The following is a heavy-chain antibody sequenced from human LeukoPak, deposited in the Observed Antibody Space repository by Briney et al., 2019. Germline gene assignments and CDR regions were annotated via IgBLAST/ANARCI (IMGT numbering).Heavy chain of an antibody. Sequence: ASVEVSCKASGYTFTGYYMHWVRQAPGQGLEWMGWINPNSGGTNYAQKFQGWVTMTRDTSISTAYMELSRLRSDDTAVYYCARAFVDYRDAFDIWGQGTMVTVSS. J-gene: IGHJ3*02. CDR3: ARAFVDYRDAFDI. CDR1: GYTFTGYY. D-gene: IGHD4-11*01. CDR2: INPNSGGT. V-gene: IGHV1-2*04.